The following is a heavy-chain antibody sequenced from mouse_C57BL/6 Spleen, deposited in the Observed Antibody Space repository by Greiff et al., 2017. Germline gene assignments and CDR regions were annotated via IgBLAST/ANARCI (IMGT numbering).Heavy chain of an antibody. CDR2: ISSGSSTI. CDR3: ARPSSGFDY. J-gene: IGHJ2*01. D-gene: IGHD3-2*02. CDR1: GFTFSDYG. V-gene: IGHV5-17*01. Sequence: EVKLMESGGGLVKPGGSLKLSCAASGFTFSDYGMHWVRQAPEKGLEWVAYISSGSSTIYYADTVKGRFTISRDNAKNTLFLHMTSLRSEDPAMYYCARPSSGFDYWGQGTTLTVSS.